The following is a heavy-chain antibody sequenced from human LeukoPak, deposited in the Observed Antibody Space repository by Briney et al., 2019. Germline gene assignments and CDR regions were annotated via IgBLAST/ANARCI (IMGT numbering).Heavy chain of an antibody. Sequence: GGSLRLSCAASGFTFSSYAMHWVRQAPGKGLEWVAVIPYDGSNKYYADSVEGRFTISRDNSKNTLYLQMNSLRAEDTAVYYCARDSYSSGWPTFDYWGQGTLVTVSS. CDR3: ARDSYSSGWPTFDY. V-gene: IGHV3-30*04. J-gene: IGHJ4*02. CDR1: GFTFSSYA. CDR2: IPYDGSNK. D-gene: IGHD6-19*01.